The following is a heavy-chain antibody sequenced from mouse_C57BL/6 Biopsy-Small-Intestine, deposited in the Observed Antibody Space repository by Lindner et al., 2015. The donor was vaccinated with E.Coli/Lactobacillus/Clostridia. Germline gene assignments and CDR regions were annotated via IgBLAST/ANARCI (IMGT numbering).Heavy chain of an antibody. CDR3: ARFTTVVAHWHFDV. J-gene: IGHJ1*03. D-gene: IGHD1-1*01. V-gene: IGHV1-81*01. CDR2: IYPRSGNT. CDR1: GYTFTSYG. Sequence: VQLQESGAELARPGASVKLSCKASGYTFTSYGISWVKQRTGQGLEWIGEIYPRSGNTYYNEKFKGKATLTADKSSSTAYMELRSLTSEDSAVYFCARFTTVVAHWHFDVWGTGTTVTVSS.